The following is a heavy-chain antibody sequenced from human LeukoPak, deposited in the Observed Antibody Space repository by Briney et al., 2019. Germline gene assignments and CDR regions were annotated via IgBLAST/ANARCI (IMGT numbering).Heavy chain of an antibody. J-gene: IGHJ4*02. CDR2: ISGDGGST. CDR1: GFMFHDYA. V-gene: IGHV3-43*02. Sequence: GGSLRLSGAAPGFMFHDYAIHWVRQAPGKGLEWVSLISGDGGSTFYADSMKGRFTISRDNSNNSLYLQMNSLRSDDTALYYCARESESSGWYDYWGQGTLVTVSS. CDR3: ARESESSGWYDY. D-gene: IGHD6-19*01.